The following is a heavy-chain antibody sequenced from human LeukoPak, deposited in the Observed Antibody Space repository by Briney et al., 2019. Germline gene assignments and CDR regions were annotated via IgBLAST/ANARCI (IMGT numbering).Heavy chain of an antibody. CDR3: ARGGYDSSGYYFYFDY. V-gene: IGHV1-69*05. CDR1: GGTFSSYT. CDR2: IIPIFGTA. J-gene: IGHJ4*02. Sequence: SVKVSCKASGGTFSSYTISWVRQAPGQGLEWMGGIIPIFGTANYAQKFQGRVTITTDESTSTAYMELSSLRSEDTAVYYCARGGYDSSGYYFYFDYWGQGTLVTVSS. D-gene: IGHD3-22*01.